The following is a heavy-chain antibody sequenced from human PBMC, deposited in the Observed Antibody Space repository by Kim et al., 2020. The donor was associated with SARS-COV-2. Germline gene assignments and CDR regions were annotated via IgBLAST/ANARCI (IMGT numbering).Heavy chain of an antibody. V-gene: IGHV6-1*01. Sequence: DYAGSVKSRITINADTSKNQFSLQLNSVSPEDMAVYYCARDTPGQKAYDIWGQGTMVTVSS. J-gene: IGHJ3*02. CDR3: ARDTPGQKAYDI.